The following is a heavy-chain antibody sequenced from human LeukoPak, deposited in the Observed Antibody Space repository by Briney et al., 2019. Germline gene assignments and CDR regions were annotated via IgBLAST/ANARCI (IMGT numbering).Heavy chain of an antibody. CDR1: GFIFSNYA. Sequence: GGSLRLSCAASGFIFSNYAISWVRQAPGKGLEWVSVISISDGSTCYADSVTGRFPISRDNSKNTVYLQMNSLRAEDTAVYYCAKDLYRNVFDYWGQGTLVTVSS. CDR2: ISISDGST. J-gene: IGHJ4*02. D-gene: IGHD1-26*01. CDR3: AKDLYRNVFDY. V-gene: IGHV3-23*01.